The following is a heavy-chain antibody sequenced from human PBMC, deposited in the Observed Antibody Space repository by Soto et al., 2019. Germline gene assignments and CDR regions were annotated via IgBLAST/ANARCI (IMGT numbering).Heavy chain of an antibody. CDR1: GFTFSSYA. CDR3: ARRAVAGTKTNYYYGMDV. CDR2: ISYDGSNK. D-gene: IGHD6-19*01. V-gene: IGHV3-30-3*01. Sequence: QVQLVESGGGVVQPGRSLRLSCAASGFTFSSYAMHWVRQAPGKGLEWVAVISYDGSNKYYADSVKGRFTISRDNSKNTLYLQMNSLRAEDTAVYYCARRAVAGTKTNYYYGMDVWGQGTTVTVSS. J-gene: IGHJ6*02.